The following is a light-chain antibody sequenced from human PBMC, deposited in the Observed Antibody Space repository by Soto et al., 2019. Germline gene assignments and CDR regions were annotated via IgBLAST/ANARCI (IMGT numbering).Light chain of an antibody. CDR2: GAS. CDR3: QQYGSSRT. Sequence: EIVLTQSPGTLSLSPGERATLSCRASQSVSSSYLAWYQQQPGQAPRLLIYGASSRATGIPDRFSGSGSGTDFTLTISRLEPEDFAVDYCQQYGSSRTFGQGTNVEIK. CDR1: QSVSSSY. V-gene: IGKV3-20*01. J-gene: IGKJ1*01.